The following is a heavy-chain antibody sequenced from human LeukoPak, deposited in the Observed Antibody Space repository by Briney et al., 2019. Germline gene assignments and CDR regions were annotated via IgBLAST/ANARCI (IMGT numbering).Heavy chain of an antibody. CDR1: GFTFSSYA. J-gene: IGHJ4*02. CDR3: ARDFHYFFDY. V-gene: IGHV3-23*01. CDR2: ISGSGGST. D-gene: IGHD3-9*01. Sequence: GGSLRLSCAASGFTFSSYAMSWVRQAPGKGLEWVSAISGSGGSTYYADSVKGRFTISRDNSGNTLSLQMNSLRAEDTAIYYCARDFHYFFDYCGQGTLVTVSS.